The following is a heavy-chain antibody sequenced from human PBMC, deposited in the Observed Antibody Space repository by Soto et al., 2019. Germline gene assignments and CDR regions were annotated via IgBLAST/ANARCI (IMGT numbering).Heavy chain of an antibody. CDR1: GFLFTNYF. V-gene: IGHV3-7*01. D-gene: IGHD3-9*01. CDR3: AKCGHYDMLTGQGGFDP. J-gene: IGHJ5*02. Sequence: EVQLVESGGRLVQPGGSLKLSCAASGFLFTNYFMSWVRQAPGKGLEWVANIKQDGSAEYYLDSVKGRFAISRDNTKNSLFLQMNSLRAEDTAVYYCAKCGHYDMLTGQGGFDPWGLGTLVTVAS. CDR2: IKQDGSAE.